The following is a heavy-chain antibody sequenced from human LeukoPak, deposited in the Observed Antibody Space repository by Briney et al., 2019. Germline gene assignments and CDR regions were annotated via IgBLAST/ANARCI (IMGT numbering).Heavy chain of an antibody. Sequence: SETLSLTCIVSGGSISSYYWNWIRQPPGKGLEWMGYIYYSGSTNYNPSLKSRVTISVDTSKNQFSLKLTSVTAADTAVYYCARGGLSYWFDPWGQGTLVTVSS. V-gene: IGHV4-59*01. CDR1: GGSISSYY. D-gene: IGHD3-10*01. J-gene: IGHJ5*02. CDR3: ARGGLSYWFDP. CDR2: IYYSGST.